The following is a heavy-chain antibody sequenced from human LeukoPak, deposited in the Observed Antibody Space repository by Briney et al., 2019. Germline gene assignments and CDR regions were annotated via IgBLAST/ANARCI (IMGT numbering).Heavy chain of an antibody. Sequence: SETLSLTCTVSGGSISSSSYYWGWIRQPPGKGLEWIGSIYYSGSTYYNPSLKSRVTISVDTSKNQFSLKLSSVTAADTAVYYCAREVTTANWLDPWGQGTLVTVSS. CDR3: AREVTTANWLDP. CDR2: IYYSGST. V-gene: IGHV4-39*07. CDR1: GGSISSSSYY. D-gene: IGHD4-17*01. J-gene: IGHJ5*02.